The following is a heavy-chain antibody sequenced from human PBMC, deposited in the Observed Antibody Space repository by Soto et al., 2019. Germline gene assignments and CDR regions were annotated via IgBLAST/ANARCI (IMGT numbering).Heavy chain of an antibody. CDR1: GFTFSNAW. V-gene: IGHV3-15*01. Sequence: GGSLRLSCAASGFTFSNAWMSWVRQAPGKGLEWVGRIKSKTDGGTTDYAAPVKGRFTISRDDSKNTLYLQMNSLKTEDTAVYYCTQQVLNYDFWSGYYYNWFDPWGQGTLVTVSS. CDR2: IKSKTDGGTT. D-gene: IGHD3-3*01. CDR3: TQQVLNYDFWSGYYYNWFDP. J-gene: IGHJ5*02.